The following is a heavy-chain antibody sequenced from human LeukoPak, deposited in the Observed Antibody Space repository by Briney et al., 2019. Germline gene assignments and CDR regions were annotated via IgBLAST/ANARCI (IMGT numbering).Heavy chain of an antibody. CDR3: ASDYRGNYGNYYYGMDV. V-gene: IGHV3-74*01. Sequence: GGSLRLSCTASGFTLSTYWMHWVRQAPGKGLVWVSRINSDASTTTYANSVKGRFTISRDNAKNTLYLQLNSLRAEDTAVYYCASDYRGNYGNYYYGMDVWGQGTTVTVPS. CDR1: GFTLSTYW. CDR2: INSDASTT. J-gene: IGHJ6*02. D-gene: IGHD3-10*01.